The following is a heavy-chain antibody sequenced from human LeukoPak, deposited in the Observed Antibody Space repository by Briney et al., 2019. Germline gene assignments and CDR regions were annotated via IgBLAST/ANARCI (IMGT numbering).Heavy chain of an antibody. V-gene: IGHV3-23*01. J-gene: IGHJ4*02. CDR3: AKAEIFGVVIDS. D-gene: IGHD3-3*01. CDR2: LTGGGDTT. Sequence: PGGSLRLSCAASGFTFSSYAMSWVRQAPGKGLEWVSSLTGGGDTTYYADSVKGRFTISRDNSKNTLYVQMNSLRVEDTAVYYCAKAEIFGVVIDSWGQGTLVTVSS. CDR1: GFTFSSYA.